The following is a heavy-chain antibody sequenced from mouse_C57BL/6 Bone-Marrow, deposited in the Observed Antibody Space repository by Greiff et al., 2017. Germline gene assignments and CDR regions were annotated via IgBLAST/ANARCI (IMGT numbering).Heavy chain of an antibody. D-gene: IGHD2-3*01. Sequence: VKLMESGAELVRPGASVKLSCKASGYTFTSYCISWVKQRPGQGLEWIGGIYPRSGSTYYNEKFKGKATLTVDKSSSTAYMELRSLTSEDSAVYYCARGDGCHFADWGQGTTLTVSA. CDR3: ARGDGCHFAD. CDR2: IYPRSGST. J-gene: IGHJ2*01. V-gene: IGHV1-81*01. CDR1: GYTFTSYC.